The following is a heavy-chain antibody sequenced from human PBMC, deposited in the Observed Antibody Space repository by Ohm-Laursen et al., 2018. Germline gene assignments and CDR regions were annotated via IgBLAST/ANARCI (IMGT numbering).Heavy chain of an antibody. D-gene: IGHD3-10*01. J-gene: IGHJ5*02. CDR3: ARDDASGSYGS. CDR1: GSTFGPFT. Sequence: SLRLSCSASGSTFGPFTMNWVRQAPGKGLEWVSGVNSGGGTYYANSVKGRFTISRDNSKNMVYLLMGSPRAEDTAVYYCARDDASGSYGSWGQGILVTVSS. CDR2: VNSGGGT. V-gene: IGHV3-23*01.